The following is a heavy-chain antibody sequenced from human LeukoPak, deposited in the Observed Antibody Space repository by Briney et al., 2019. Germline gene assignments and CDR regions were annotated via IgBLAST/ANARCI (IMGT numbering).Heavy chain of an antibody. CDR1: GGSISSYY. CDR2: IYYSGST. Sequence: PSETLSLTCTVSGVSGGSISSYYLSWIRQPPGKGLEWIGYIYYSGSTNSNPSLKSRVTISVDTSKNQFSLKLSSVTAADTAVYYCARRRSIMYDGNYFDYWGQGTLVTVSS. CDR3: ARRRSIMYDGNYFDY. V-gene: IGHV4-59*08. J-gene: IGHJ4*02. D-gene: IGHD2-8*01.